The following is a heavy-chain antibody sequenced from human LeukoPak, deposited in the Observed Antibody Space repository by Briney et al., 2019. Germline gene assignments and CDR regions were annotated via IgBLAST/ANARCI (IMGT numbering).Heavy chain of an antibody. CDR1: GFTFSSYA. J-gene: IGHJ5*02. D-gene: IGHD2-2*02. Sequence: PGGSLRLSCAASGFTFSSYAMSWVRQAPGKGLEWVSSIRGRGDNTYYADSVKGRFTISRDNSKNTLYLQMNSLRAEDTAVYYCAKDDEGGCSSTNCYKWFDPWGQGTLVTVSS. CDR2: IRGRGDNT. V-gene: IGHV3-23*01. CDR3: AKDDEGGCSSTNCYKWFDP.